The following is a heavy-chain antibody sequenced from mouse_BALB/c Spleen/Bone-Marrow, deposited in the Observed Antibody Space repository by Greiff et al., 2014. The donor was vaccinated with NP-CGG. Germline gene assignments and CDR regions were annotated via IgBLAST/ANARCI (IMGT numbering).Heavy chain of an antibody. D-gene: IGHD2-3*01. CDR1: GFSLTSYG. Sequence: QVQLQQSGPGLVAPSQSLSITCTVSGFSLTSYGVHWVRQPPGKGLEWLGIIWAGGSTNYNSALMPRLSISKDNSKSQVFLKMNSLQTDDTAMYYCAREDGYFHYYAVDYWGQGTSVTVSS. V-gene: IGHV2-9*02. CDR3: AREDGYFHYYAVDY. J-gene: IGHJ4*01. CDR2: IWAGGST.